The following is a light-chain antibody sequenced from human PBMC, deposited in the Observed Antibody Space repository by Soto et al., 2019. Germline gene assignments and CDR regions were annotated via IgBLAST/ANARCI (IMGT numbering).Light chain of an antibody. CDR3: QQYGSSLFT. V-gene: IGKV3-20*01. CDR2: AAS. J-gene: IGKJ3*01. Sequence: EIVLTQSPGTLSLSPGERATLSCRASQSVSSSYLAWYQQKPGQAPRLLIYAASSRATGIPDRFSGSGSGTDFALTISRLEPEDFAVYYCQQYGSSLFTCGPGTKVDIK. CDR1: QSVSSSY.